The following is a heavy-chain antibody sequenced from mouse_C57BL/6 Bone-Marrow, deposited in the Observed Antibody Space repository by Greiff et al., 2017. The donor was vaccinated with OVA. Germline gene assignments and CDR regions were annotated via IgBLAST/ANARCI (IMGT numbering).Heavy chain of an antibody. CDR1: GFTFSDYY. V-gene: IGHV5-12*01. Sequence: EVMLVESGGGLVQPGGSLKLSCAASGFTFSDYYMYWVRQTPEKRLEWVAYISNGGGSTYYPDTVKGRFTISRDNAKNTLYLQMSRLKSEDTAMYYCARQGLRWYFDVWSTGTTVTVSS. CDR3: ARQGLRWYFDV. D-gene: IGHD2-4*01. CDR2: ISNGGGST. J-gene: IGHJ1*03.